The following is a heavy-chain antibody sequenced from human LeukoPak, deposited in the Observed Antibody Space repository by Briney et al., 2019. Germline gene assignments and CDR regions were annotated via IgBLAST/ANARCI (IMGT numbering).Heavy chain of an antibody. J-gene: IGHJ4*02. CDR1: GCTFSSYA. CDR3: ARSFCSSSCYALDY. V-gene: IGHV1-2*02. CDR2: MNPDSGGS. D-gene: IGHD2-2*01. Sequence: ASVKVSCKASGCTFSSYAISWVRQAPGQGLEWMGWMNPDSGGSSYALKFEGRVTMTRDTSISEAYMELSGLRSDDTAVYYCARSFCSSSCYALDYWGQGTLVTVSS.